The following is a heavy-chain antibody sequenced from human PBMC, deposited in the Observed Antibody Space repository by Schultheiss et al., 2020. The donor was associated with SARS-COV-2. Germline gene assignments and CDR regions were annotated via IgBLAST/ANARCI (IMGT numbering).Heavy chain of an antibody. Sequence: GGSLRLSCAASGFTFSSYAMSWVRQAPGKGLEWVGFIRSKAYGGTTEYAASVKGRFTISRDDSKSIAYLQMNSLKTEDTAVYYCTREGVATIPFDYWGQGTLVTVSS. CDR2: IRSKAYGGTT. CDR1: GFTFSSYA. J-gene: IGHJ4*02. V-gene: IGHV3-49*04. CDR3: TREGVATIPFDY. D-gene: IGHD5-12*01.